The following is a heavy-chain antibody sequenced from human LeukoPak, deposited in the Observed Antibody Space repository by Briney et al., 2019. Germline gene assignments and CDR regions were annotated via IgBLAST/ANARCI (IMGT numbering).Heavy chain of an antibody. J-gene: IGHJ4*02. CDR1: GFTFSSYA. CDR3: ARAWIGDGYNFDY. V-gene: IGHV3-30*04. D-gene: IGHD5-24*01. Sequence: GRSLRLSCAASGFTFSSYAMHWVRQAPGKGLEWVAVISYDGSNKYYADSVKGRFTISRDNPKNTLYLQMNSLRAENTAVYYCARAWIGDGYNFDYWGQGTLVTVSS. CDR2: ISYDGSNK.